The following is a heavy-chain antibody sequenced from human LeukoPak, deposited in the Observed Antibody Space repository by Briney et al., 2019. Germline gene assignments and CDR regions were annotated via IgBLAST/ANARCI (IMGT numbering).Heavy chain of an antibody. Sequence: PSETLSLTCTVSGGSISSSSYYWGWIRQPPGKGLEWIGSIYYSGSTYYNPSLKSRVTISVDTSKSQFSLKLSSVTAADTAVYYCARQFWGSSSSRSYYYGMDVWGQGTTVTVSS. CDR2: IYYSGST. J-gene: IGHJ6*02. CDR1: GGSISSSSYY. V-gene: IGHV4-39*01. D-gene: IGHD6-6*01. CDR3: ARQFWGSSSSRSYYYGMDV.